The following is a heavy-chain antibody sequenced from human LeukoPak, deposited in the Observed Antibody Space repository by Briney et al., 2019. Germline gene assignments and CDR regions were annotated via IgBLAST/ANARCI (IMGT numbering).Heavy chain of an antibody. D-gene: IGHD1-26*01. J-gene: IGHJ4*02. CDR1: GGTFSSYA. CDR2: IIPILGIA. V-gene: IGHV1-69*04. CDR3: ARDAAKWELPGVFDY. Sequence: VASVKVSCKASGGTFSSYAISWVRQAPGQGLEWMGRIIPILGIANYAQKFQGRVTITADKSTSTAYMELSSLRSEDTAVYYCARDAAKWELPGVFDYWGQGTLVTVSS.